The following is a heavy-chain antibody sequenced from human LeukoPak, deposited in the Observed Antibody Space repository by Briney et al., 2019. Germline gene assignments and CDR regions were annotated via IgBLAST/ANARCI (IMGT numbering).Heavy chain of an antibody. V-gene: IGHV4-59*01. D-gene: IGHD5-12*01. J-gene: IGHJ3*02. Sequence: SETLSLTCTVSGGSISSYYWSWTRQPPGKGLEWIGYIYYSGSTNYNPSLKSRVTISVDTSKNQFSLKLSSVTAADTAVYYCARGYSGYDAFDIWGQGTMVTVSS. CDR3: ARGYSGYDAFDI. CDR2: IYYSGST. CDR1: GGSISSYY.